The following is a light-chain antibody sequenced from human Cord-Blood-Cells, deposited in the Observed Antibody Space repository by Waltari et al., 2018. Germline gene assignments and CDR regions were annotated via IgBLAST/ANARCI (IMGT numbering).Light chain of an antibody. CDR2: DAS. V-gene: IGKV3-11*01. Sequence: MVLTPSPATLSLSPGERATVSCRASQSVSSYLAWYQQKPGQAPRLLIYDASNRATGIPARFSGSGSGTDFTLTISSLEPEDFAVYYCQQRSNWPLTFGGGTKVEIK. CDR3: QQRSNWPLT. J-gene: IGKJ4*01. CDR1: QSVSSY.